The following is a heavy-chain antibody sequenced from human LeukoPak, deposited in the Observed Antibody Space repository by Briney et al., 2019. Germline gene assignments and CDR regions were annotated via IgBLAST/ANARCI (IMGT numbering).Heavy chain of an antibody. CDR3: ARDPATYYYDSSGREGFDY. V-gene: IGHV3-21*01. CDR1: GFTFDDYA. J-gene: IGHJ4*02. D-gene: IGHD3-22*01. CDR2: ISSSSSYI. Sequence: GGPLRLSCAASGFTFDDYAMHWVRQAPGKGLEWVSSISSSSSYIYYADSVKGRFTISRDNAKNSLYLQMNSLRAEDTAVYYCARDPATYYYDSSGREGFDYWGQGTLVTVSS.